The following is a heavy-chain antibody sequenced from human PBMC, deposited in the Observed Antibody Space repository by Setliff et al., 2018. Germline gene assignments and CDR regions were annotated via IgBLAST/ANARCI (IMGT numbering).Heavy chain of an antibody. D-gene: IGHD3-10*01. Sequence: SETLSLTCNVSGGSISSSYWSWIRQSPGKGLEWIGCFYHSESMSYNPSLKGRVTMSADTSKNQVSLRLTSVSAADTAVYYCARAYYYASSNSHNYYMDVWGKGIAVTVSS. J-gene: IGHJ6*03. CDR2: FYHSESM. V-gene: IGHV4-59*08. CDR3: ARAYYYASSNSHNYYMDV. CDR1: GGSISSSY.